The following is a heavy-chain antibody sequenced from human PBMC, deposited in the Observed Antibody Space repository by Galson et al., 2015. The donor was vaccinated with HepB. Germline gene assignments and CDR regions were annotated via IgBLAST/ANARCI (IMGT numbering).Heavy chain of an antibody. CDR1: GFTFSNYG. V-gene: IGHV3-30*18. J-gene: IGHJ4*02. CDR3: AKDQGWGDLSYFDY. CDR2: ILYDGSET. D-gene: IGHD2-21*02. Sequence: SLRLSCAASGFTFSNYGMHWVRQAPGKGLEWVAGILYDGSETYYVDSVKGRFTISRDNSEDTLYLEMSSLRAEDTAVFYCAKDQGWGDLSYFDYWGQGALVSVSS.